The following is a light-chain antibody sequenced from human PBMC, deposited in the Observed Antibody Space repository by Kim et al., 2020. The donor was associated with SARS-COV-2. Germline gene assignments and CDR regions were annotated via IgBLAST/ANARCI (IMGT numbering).Light chain of an antibody. J-gene: IGKJ4*01. Sequence: SPGERATLSCRASQSVSSNLAWYQQKPGQAPRLLIYGASTRATGIPARFSGIGSGTEFTLTISSLQSEDFAVYCCQQYNNWPPLTFGGGTKVDIK. CDR3: QQYNNWPPLT. V-gene: IGKV3-15*01. CDR1: QSVSSN. CDR2: GAS.